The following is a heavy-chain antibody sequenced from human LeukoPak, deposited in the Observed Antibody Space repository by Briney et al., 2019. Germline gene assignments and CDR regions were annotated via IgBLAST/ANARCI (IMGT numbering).Heavy chain of an antibody. CDR2: ISGSGGST. CDR1: GFTFSSYG. Sequence: GGSLRLSCAASGFTFSSYGMHWVRQAPGKGLEWVSSISGSGGSTYYAGSVKGRFTMSRDNSQNTLHLQMNSLRAEDTAVYYCARGLTYYYDSDGYYWAFWGQGTLVIVSS. CDR3: ARGLTYYYDSDGYYWAF. J-gene: IGHJ4*02. V-gene: IGHV3-23*01. D-gene: IGHD3-22*01.